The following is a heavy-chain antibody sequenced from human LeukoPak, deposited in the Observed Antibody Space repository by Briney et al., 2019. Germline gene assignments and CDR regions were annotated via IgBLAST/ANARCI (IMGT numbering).Heavy chain of an antibody. D-gene: IGHD3-3*02. V-gene: IGHV3-11*04. CDR3: ARAHRIFGVVIPYYFDY. Sequence: GGSLRLSCTTSGFIFSNHYMNWIRQAPGKGLEWVSYISSSGDYIYYADSVKGRFTISRDNAKNSLYLQMSSLRAEDTAVYYCARAHRIFGVVIPYYFDYWGQGTLVTVSS. CDR2: ISSSGDYI. CDR1: GFIFSNHY. J-gene: IGHJ4*02.